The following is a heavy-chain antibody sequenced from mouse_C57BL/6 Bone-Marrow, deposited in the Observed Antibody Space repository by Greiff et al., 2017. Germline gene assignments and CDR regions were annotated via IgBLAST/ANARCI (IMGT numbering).Heavy chain of an antibody. CDR1: GFTFSDYY. J-gene: IGHJ3*01. V-gene: IGHV5-12*01. D-gene: IGHD2-2*01. CDR2: ISNGGGST. Sequence: EVKLVESGGGLVQPGGSLKLSCAASGFTFSDYYMYWVRQTPEKRLEWVAYISNGGGSTYYPDTVKGRFTISRDNAKNTLYLQMSRLKSEDTAMYYCAREEGVREGFAYWGQGTLVTVSA. CDR3: AREEGVREGFAY.